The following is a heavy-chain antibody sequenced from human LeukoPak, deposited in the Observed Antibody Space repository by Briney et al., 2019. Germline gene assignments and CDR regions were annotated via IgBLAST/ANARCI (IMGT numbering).Heavy chain of an antibody. Sequence: GGSLRLSCVTSGFTFTNHWMSWVRQAPGKGLEWVANIREDGGHTNYVDSVKGRFTISRDNAKNSLFLQMDGLRVDDTAVYYCAKFWSGSYGRDAFDIWGQGTMVTVSS. CDR1: GFTFTNHW. CDR3: AKFWSGSYGRDAFDI. V-gene: IGHV3-7*01. J-gene: IGHJ3*02. CDR2: IREDGGHT. D-gene: IGHD3-3*01.